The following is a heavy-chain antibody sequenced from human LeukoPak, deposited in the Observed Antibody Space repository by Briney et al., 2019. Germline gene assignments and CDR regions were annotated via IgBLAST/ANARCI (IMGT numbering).Heavy chain of an antibody. V-gene: IGHV3-64D*09. CDR3: VKAMATYGYRVPFDY. CDR1: GFTFSSYA. J-gene: IGHJ4*02. CDR2: ISSDGVTT. D-gene: IGHD5-18*01. Sequence: GGSLRLSCSASGFTFSSYAMHWVRQAPGKGLEYVSAISSDGVTTYYADSVKGRFTISRDNSKNTLYLQMSSLRAEDTAVYSCVKAMATYGYRVPFDYWGQGTLVTVSS.